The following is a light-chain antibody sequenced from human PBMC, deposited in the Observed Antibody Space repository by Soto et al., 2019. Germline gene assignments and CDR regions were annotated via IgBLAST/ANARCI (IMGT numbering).Light chain of an antibody. V-gene: IGKV1-12*01. CDR1: QDISTW. J-gene: IGKJ2*01. CDR2: AAS. CDR3: QQPNSFPRT. Sequence: DIQMTQSPSSVSASVGDRVTITCRASQDISTWLAWYQQKPGKAPKLLIYAASSLQGGVTSRFSGSGSGTDFTLTISSLQPEDFATYFCQQPNSFPRTFGQGTKLEIK.